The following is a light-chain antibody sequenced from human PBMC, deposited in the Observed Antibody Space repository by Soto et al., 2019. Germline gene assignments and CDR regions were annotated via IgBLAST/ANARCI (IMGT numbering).Light chain of an antibody. J-gene: IGLJ2*01. CDR2: EVT. Sequence: QSALTQPASVSGSPGRSITISCTGTSSDVGMHNLVSWYQLHPGKAPELMIYEVTKRPSGVPSRFSGSKSGNTASLTISGLQAEDEADYYCCSFAGDSIVIFGGGTKLTVL. V-gene: IGLV2-23*02. CDR3: CSFAGDSIVI. CDR1: SSDVGMHNL.